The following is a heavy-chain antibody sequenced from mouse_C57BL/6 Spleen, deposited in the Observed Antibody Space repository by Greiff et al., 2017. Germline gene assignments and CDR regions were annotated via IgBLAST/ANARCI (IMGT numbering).Heavy chain of an antibody. CDR1: GYTFTSYW. CDR3: AISNYGWYFDV. V-gene: IGHV1-74*01. Sequence: QVQLQQPGAELVKPGASVKVSCKASGYTFTSYWMHWVKQRPGQGLEWIGRIHPSDSDTNYNQKFKGKATLTVNKSSIPAYMQLSSLTSEDSAVYYCAISNYGWYFDVWGTGTTVTVSS. CDR2: IHPSDSDT. D-gene: IGHD2-5*01. J-gene: IGHJ1*03.